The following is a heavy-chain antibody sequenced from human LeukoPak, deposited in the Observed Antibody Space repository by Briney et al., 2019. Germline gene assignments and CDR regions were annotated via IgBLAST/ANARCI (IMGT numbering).Heavy chain of an antibody. CDR2: IFPGDSET. V-gene: IGHV5-51*01. J-gene: IGHJ4*02. CDR1: GYSFSNYW. Sequence: GESLKISCKGSGYSFSNYWIAWVRQMPGKGLEWMGIIFPGDSETSYSPSFRGQVIISADRSINTAYLQWNSLKASDTAMYYCARLSRSRKLGSTSGVEYWGQGTLVSVSS. D-gene: IGHD3-10*01. CDR3: ARLSRSRKLGSTSGVEY.